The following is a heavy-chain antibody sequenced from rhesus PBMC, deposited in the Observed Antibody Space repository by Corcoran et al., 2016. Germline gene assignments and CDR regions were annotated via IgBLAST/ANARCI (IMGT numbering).Heavy chain of an antibody. CDR3: ARRTRYNWNDGDY. D-gene: IGHD1-7*02. Sequence: QVQLQESGPGLVKPSETLSLTCAVSGYSISSGYGWSWIRQPPGKGLGWIWYIGGSSGSTNYNPSLKSRVTISKDTSKNQFSLKLSSVTAADTAVYYCARRTRYNWNDGDYWGQGVLVTVSS. J-gene: IGHJ4*01. CDR1: GYSISSGYG. V-gene: IGHV4-127*01. CDR2: IGGSSGST.